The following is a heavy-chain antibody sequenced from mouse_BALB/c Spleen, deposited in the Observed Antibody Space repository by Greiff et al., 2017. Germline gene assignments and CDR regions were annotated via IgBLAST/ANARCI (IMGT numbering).Heavy chain of an antibody. J-gene: IGHJ4*01. V-gene: IGHV3-2*02. CDR3: ARLQDYYAMDY. CDR1: GYSITSDYA. Sequence: EVKLVESGPGLVKPSQSLSLTCTVTGYSITSDYAWNWIRQFPGNKLEWMGYISYSGSTSYNPSLKSRISITRDTSKNQFFLQLNSVTTEDTATYYCARLQDYYAMDYWGQGTSVTVSS. CDR2: ISYSGST.